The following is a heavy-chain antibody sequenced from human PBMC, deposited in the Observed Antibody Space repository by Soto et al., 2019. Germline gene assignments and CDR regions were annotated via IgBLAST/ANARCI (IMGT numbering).Heavy chain of an antibody. Sequence: ETLSLTCTVSGGSISSYYWNWIRQPPGKGLEWIGYFYFTGNFSYNPSLKSRVTMSVDTSKNQFSLQLRSVTTADTAVYYCARYIGAIGRYYYGMNVWGQGTTVTVSS. CDR1: GGSISSYY. V-gene: IGHV4-59*01. D-gene: IGHD6-13*01. J-gene: IGHJ6*02. CDR2: FYFTGNF. CDR3: ARYIGAIGRYYYGMNV.